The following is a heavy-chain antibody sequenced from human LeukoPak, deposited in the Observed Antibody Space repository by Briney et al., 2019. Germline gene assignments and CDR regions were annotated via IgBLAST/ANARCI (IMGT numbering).Heavy chain of an antibody. J-gene: IGHJ4*02. Sequence: SETLSLTCTVSGGSISSGNYYWAWIRQPAGKGLEWIGRIYTSGSTNYQPSLKSRLTMLIDRPRKQFSLNLSSVTAADTAVYYCARDTSNWMYFDYWGQGTLVTVSS. CDR1: GGSISSGNYY. CDR3: ARDTSNWMYFDY. D-gene: IGHD1-1*01. V-gene: IGHV4-61*02. CDR2: IYTSGST.